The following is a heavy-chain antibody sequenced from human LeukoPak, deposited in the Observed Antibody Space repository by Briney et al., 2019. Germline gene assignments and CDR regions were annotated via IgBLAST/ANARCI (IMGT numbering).Heavy chain of an antibody. D-gene: IGHD5-24*01. CDR3: AKYQAGDGYNSM. J-gene: IGHJ4*02. V-gene: IGHV3-23*05. Sequence: GGSLRLSCVTSGFTFSNCAMSWVRQAPGKGLEWVSTNHGASTYYAASVKGRFTISRDNSKNTLYLQMNSLRAEDTAIYYCAKYQAGDGYNSMWGQGTRVTVSS. CDR2: NHGAST. CDR1: GFTFSNCA.